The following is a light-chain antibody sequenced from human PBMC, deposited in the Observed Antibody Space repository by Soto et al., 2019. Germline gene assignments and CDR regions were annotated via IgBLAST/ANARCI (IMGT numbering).Light chain of an antibody. J-gene: IGKJ5*01. V-gene: IGKV3-11*01. CDR3: QQCSNWPSIT. CDR2: DAS. CDR1: QSVRSY. Sequence: EIVLTQSPATLSLSPVERATLSGMASQSVRSYLAWYQQKPGQAPRLLMYDASNRATGIPARFSGSGSGTHFTLSISSLDPEDFAVYYCQQCSNWPSITFGQGTRLEIK.